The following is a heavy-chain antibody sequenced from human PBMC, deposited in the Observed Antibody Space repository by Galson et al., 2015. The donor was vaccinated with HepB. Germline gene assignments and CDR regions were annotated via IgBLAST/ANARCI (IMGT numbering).Heavy chain of an antibody. CDR3: ARDQWRIFDY. Sequence: SLRLSCAASGFTFNNYWMGWVRQAPGKGLEWVANIKEDGSDKYYVDSVKGRFTISRDNAKNSLYLQMNSLRAEDTAVYYCARDQWRIFDYWGQGTLVTVSS. V-gene: IGHV3-7*03. CDR2: IKEDGSDK. J-gene: IGHJ4*02. D-gene: IGHD2-8*01. CDR1: GFTFNNYW.